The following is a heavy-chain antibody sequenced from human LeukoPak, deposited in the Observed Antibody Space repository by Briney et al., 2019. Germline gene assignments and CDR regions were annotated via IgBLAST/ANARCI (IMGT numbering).Heavy chain of an antibody. D-gene: IGHD3-3*01. Sequence: SETLSLTCSVSGGSISSYYWSWIRQPPGQGLEWSGYIYYSGSTNYNPSLKSRVTISIDTSKNQFSLKLSSVAAADTAVYYCARARAVFGVVIIDYWGQGTLVTVSS. CDR3: ARARAVFGVVIIDY. CDR1: GGSISSYY. J-gene: IGHJ4*02. V-gene: IGHV4-59*01. CDR2: IYYSGST.